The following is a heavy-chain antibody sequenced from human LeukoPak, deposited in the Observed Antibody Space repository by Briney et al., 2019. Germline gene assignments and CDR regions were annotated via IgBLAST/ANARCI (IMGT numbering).Heavy chain of an antibody. CDR1: GGSISSGDYY. D-gene: IGHD5-18*01. CDR3: ARAPSYGWFDR. Sequence: SETLSLTCTVSGGSISSGDYYWSWIRQPPGKGLEWIGYIYYSGSTYYNPSLNRRVTISVDTSKNQFSLKLSSVRAADPAVYYCARAPSYGWFDRWGQGPLVTV. J-gene: IGHJ5*02. V-gene: IGHV4-30-4*01. CDR2: IYYSGST.